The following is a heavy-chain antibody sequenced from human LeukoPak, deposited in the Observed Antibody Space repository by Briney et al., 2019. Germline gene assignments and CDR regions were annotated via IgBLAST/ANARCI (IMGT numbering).Heavy chain of an antibody. J-gene: IGHJ4*02. CDR2: ISTSGDTI. D-gene: IGHD5-24*01. CDR1: GFTFSSYE. CDR3: AKDRGGYNWDRVY. Sequence: GGSLRLSCAASGFTFSSYEMNWVRQAPGKGLEWVSYISTSGDTIYYADSVKGRFTISRDNSKNTLYLQMNSLRAEDTAVYYCAKDRGGYNWDRVYWGQGTLVTVSS. V-gene: IGHV3-48*03.